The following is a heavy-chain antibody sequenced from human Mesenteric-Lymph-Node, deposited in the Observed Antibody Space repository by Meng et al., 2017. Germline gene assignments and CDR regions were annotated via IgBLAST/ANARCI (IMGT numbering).Heavy chain of an antibody. CDR1: GFTVSSYH. J-gene: IGHJ4*02. D-gene: IGHD1-26*01. CDR3: VREGGIAETTGLDY. CDR2: IYVDGGT. Sequence: GESLKISCAASGFTVSSYHMSWVRQAPGKGLDWVSVIYVDGGTDYADSVKGRFTISRDNSMYTLYLEMNSLSDDDTAVYYCVREGGIAETTGLDYWGQGTLVTVSS. V-gene: IGHV3-66*02.